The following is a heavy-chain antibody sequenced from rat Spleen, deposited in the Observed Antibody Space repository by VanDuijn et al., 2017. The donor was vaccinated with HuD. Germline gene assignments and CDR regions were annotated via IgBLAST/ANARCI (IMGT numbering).Heavy chain of an antibody. CDR2: ISSGGST. D-gene: IGHD1-2*01. V-gene: IGHV2S12*01. CDR1: GFSLTSNG. J-gene: IGHJ2*01. Sequence: QVQLKESGPGLVQPSQTLSLTCTVSGFSLTSNGVSWVRQPPGKGLEWIAAISSGGSTYYNSALKSRLSISRDTSKSQVFLKMSSLQTEDTASYFCTRDGSYTVFDYWGQGVMVTVSS. CDR3: TRDGSYTVFDY.